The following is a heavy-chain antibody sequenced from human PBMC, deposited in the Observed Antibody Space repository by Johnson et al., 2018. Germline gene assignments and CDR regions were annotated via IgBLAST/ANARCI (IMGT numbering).Heavy chain of an antibody. CDR2: IWSAGSAK. CDR1: GFSFSHYG. J-gene: IGHJ6*02. Sequence: QVQLVESGGGVVQPGRSLRLSCAASGFSFSHYGRHWVRQAPGKGLEWVAVIWSAGSAKYYADSVKGRFIISSDTSKHPLYLQMNSRRAEDTAVYYCWRKQQGVQGVDVWGQGTTVTVFS. D-gene: IGHD6-13*01. V-gene: IGHV3-33*01. CDR3: WRKQQGVQGVDV.